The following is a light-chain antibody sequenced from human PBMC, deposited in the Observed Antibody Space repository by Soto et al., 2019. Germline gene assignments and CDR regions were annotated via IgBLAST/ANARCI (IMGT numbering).Light chain of an antibody. Sequence: DIEMTQSPSSLSASVGDRVTITCRASQTISSYLNWYHQKPGKAPKLLIYAVSNLQSGVPSRFSGSGSGTDFTLTISSLQPEDFATYYCQQNYNIPLTFGPGTKVDIK. CDR3: QQNYNIPLT. CDR2: AVS. J-gene: IGKJ3*01. CDR1: QTISSY. V-gene: IGKV1-39*01.